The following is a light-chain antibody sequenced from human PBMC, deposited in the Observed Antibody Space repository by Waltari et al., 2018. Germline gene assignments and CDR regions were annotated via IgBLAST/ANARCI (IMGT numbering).Light chain of an antibody. J-gene: IGKJ2*01. V-gene: IGKV3-20*01. CDR1: QSVSSTY. Sequence: ESVLTQSPGTLSLSPGERATLSCRASQSVSSTYLAWYQQKPGQAPRLLIYGASSRATGIPDMFSGSGSGADFTLTISRLEPEDFAVYYCQQYGSSTYTFGQGTKLEIK. CDR3: QQYGSSTYT. CDR2: GAS.